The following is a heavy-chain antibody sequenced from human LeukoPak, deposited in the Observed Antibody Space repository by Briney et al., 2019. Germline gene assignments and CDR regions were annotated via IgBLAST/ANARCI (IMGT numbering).Heavy chain of an antibody. CDR1: GGTFSSYA. V-gene: IGHV1-2*04. Sequence: GASVKVSCKASGGTFSSYAISWVRQAPGQGLEWMGWINPNSGGTNYAQKFQGWVTMTRDTSISTAYMELSRLRSDDTAVYYCAIAYCGGDCYFDYWGQGTLVTVSS. CDR2: INPNSGGT. CDR3: AIAYCGGDCYFDY. D-gene: IGHD2-21*02. J-gene: IGHJ4*02.